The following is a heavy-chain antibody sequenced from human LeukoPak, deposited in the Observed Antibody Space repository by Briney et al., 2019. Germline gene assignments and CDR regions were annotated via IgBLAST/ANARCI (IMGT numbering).Heavy chain of an antibody. J-gene: IGHJ4*02. CDR2: INYSGST. V-gene: IGHV4-59*01. D-gene: IGHD6-19*01. Sequence: MPSETLSLTCNVSGDSISSSYWSWIRQPPGKELEWIGYINYSGSTNFNPSLKNRVTISVDTSKNQFSLKLSSVTAADTAVYYCASENSSGWLTFDYWGQGTLVTVSS. CDR1: GDSISSSY. CDR3: ASENSSGWLTFDY.